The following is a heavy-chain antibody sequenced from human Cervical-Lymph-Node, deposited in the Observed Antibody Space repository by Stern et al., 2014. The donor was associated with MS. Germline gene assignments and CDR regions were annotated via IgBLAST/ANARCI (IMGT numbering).Heavy chain of an antibody. D-gene: IGHD4-17*01. Sequence: VQLVESGAEVKKPGASVKVSCKVSGYSLTDLSMHWVRQPPGQGLEWMGGFDPDDGETIYAQQFQGRLTMTEDTSADAAYMELSSLRSEDTAVYYCVRYGDYVDAFDMWGQGTMVTVSS. CDR2: FDPDDGET. CDR3: VRYGDYVDAFDM. J-gene: IGHJ3*02. CDR1: GYSLTDLS. V-gene: IGHV1-24*01.